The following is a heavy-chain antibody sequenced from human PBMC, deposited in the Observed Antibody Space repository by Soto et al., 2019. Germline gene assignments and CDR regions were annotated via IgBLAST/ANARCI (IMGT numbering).Heavy chain of an antibody. D-gene: IGHD5-12*01. CDR2: IGGSGTGGRT. V-gene: IGHV3-23*01. CDR3: AKSPGGLDGYNSDYYGMDV. Sequence: EVHLLESGGDLVQPGGSLRLSCTASGLTFSTYAMSWVRQAPGKGLEWVSAIGGSGTGGRTYYADSVKGRFTISRDNSNNTVYLQMNSLRADDTAVYYGAKSPGGLDGYNSDYYGMDVWGQGTTVTVSS. CDR1: GLTFSTYA. J-gene: IGHJ6*02.